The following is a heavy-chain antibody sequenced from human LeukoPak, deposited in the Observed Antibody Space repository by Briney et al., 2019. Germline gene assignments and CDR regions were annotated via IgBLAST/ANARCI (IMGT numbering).Heavy chain of an antibody. CDR3: AKGVYSYPS. CDR1: GFTFSNYW. J-gene: IGHJ5*02. CDR2: IKEDGSEI. V-gene: IGHV3-7*01. Sequence: PGGSLRLSCAASGFTFSNYWMSWVRQAPGKGLQWVANIKEDGSEIYYVGSVKGRFTISRDNAKNSLYLQMNSLRAEDTALYYCAKGVYSYPSWGQGTLVTVSS. D-gene: IGHD3-16*01.